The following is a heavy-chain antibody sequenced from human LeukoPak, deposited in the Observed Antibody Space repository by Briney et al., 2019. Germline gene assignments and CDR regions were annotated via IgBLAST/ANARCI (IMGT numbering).Heavy chain of an antibody. V-gene: IGHV4-59*01. CDR3: ARDVVDY. CDR2: IYYSGST. D-gene: IGHD2-21*01. Sequence: PSETLSLTCTVSGGSISSYYWSWIRQPPGKGLEWIGYIYYSGSTNYNPSLKSRVTISVDTSKNQFSLKLSSVTAADTAVYYCARDVVDYWGQGTLVTVSS. J-gene: IGHJ4*02. CDR1: GGSISSYY.